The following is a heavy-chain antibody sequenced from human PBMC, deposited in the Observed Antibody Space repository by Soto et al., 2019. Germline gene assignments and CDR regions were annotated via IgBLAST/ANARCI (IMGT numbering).Heavy chain of an antibody. J-gene: IGHJ4*02. CDR3: ARVPDSSAYYYYFDY. Sequence: PVGSLRLSCAASGFTFSSYTMHWVRQAPGKGLEWVSSISSGSSLLYYADSVRGRFTISIDNAKNSLYLQMNSLRADDTAVYYCARVPDSSAYYYYFDYWGQGTLVTVSS. CDR1: GFTFSSYT. D-gene: IGHD3-22*01. V-gene: IGHV3-21*01. CDR2: ISSGSSLL.